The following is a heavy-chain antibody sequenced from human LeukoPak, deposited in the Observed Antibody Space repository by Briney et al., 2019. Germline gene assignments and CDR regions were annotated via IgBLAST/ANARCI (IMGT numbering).Heavy chain of an antibody. CDR1: GFTFSSYG. J-gene: IGHJ2*01. CDR2: IWYDGSNK. V-gene: IGHV3-33*01. CDR3: ATDGGTDTHDWYFDL. Sequence: PGRSLRLSCAASGFTFSSYGMHWVRQAPGKGLEWVAVIWYDGSNKYYADSVKGRFTISRDNSKNTLYLQMNSLRAEDTAVYYCATDGGTDTHDWYFDLWGRGTQVTVSS. D-gene: IGHD3-16*01.